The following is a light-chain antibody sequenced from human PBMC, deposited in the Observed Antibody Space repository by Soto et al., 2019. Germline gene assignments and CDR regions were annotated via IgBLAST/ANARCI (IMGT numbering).Light chain of an antibody. CDR1: QSVSSSY. J-gene: IGKJ3*01. CDR2: GAS. V-gene: IGKV3-20*01. CDR3: XXXXXXPPXX. Sequence: EIVLTQSPGTLSLSPGERATLSCRASQSVSSSYLAWYQQKPGQAPRLLIYGASSRATGIPDRFSGSGSGTDXTLTXXXLXPEXXXVXXXXXXXXXPPXXFGPGTKVDIK.